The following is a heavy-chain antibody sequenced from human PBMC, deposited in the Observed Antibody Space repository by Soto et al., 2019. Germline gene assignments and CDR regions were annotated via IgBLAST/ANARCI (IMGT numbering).Heavy chain of an antibody. J-gene: IGHJ4*02. Sequence: EVQLVESGGGLIQPGGSLRLSCAASGFAVSSKYMTWVRQAPGKGLEWVSVIYGGGTTYYADSVKGRFTISRDTSKNTLSLQMNGLRAEDTAVYYCVQTTGWPGFAFWGQGTLVTVSS. V-gene: IGHV3-53*01. CDR3: VQTTGWPGFAF. CDR2: IYGGGTT. D-gene: IGHD6-19*01. CDR1: GFAVSSKY.